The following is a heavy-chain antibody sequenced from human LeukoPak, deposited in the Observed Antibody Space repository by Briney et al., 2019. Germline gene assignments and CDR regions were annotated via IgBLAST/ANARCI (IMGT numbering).Heavy chain of an antibody. D-gene: IGHD1-14*01. V-gene: IGHV3-23*01. CDR2: ISGSGGST. J-gene: IGHJ4*02. Sequence: PGRSLRLSCAASGFTFSSYAMSWARQAPGKWLGCLSAISGSGGSTYYADSVKGRFTISRDNSKNTLYLQMNSLRAEDTAVYYCASVGQPHNAPEDYFDYWGQGTLVTVSS. CDR1: GFTFSSYA. CDR3: ASVGQPHNAPEDYFDY.